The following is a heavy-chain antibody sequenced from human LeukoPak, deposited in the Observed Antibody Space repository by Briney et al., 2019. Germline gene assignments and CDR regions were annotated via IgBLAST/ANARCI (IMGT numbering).Heavy chain of an antibody. V-gene: IGHV3-48*02. D-gene: IGHD5-18*01. CDR3: ASGSYGQFDY. CDR1: GFTFSPYS. Sequence: SGGSLRLSCAATGFTFSPYSMNWVRQAPGKVLEWVSYISSGSSTIYYADSVKGRFTISRDNAKNSLYLQMNSLRDEDTAVYYCASGSYGQFDYWGQGTLVTVSS. J-gene: IGHJ4*02. CDR2: ISSGSSTI.